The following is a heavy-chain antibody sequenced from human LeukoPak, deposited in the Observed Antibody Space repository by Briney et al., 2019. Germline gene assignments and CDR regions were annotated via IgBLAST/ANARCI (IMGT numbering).Heavy chain of an antibody. CDR3: VRYFTAVAPTLRLDY. D-gene: IGHD6-19*01. J-gene: IGHJ4*02. CDR2: VNRDGSET. CDR1: GFTLSNHW. V-gene: IGHV3-7*03. Sequence: GGSLRLSCAASGFTLSNHWMTWVRQVPGRGPEWVANVNRDGSETYYLDSVKGRFTISKDNAKNSLYLQMNSLRVEDTAVYHCVRYFTAVAPTLRLDYWGQGTLVTVSS.